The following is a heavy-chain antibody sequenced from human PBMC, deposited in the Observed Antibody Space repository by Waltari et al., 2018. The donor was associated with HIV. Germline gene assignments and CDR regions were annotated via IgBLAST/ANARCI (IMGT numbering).Heavy chain of an antibody. V-gene: IGHV3-33*01. CDR2: IWYDGDNK. CDR1: GFTFRTFA. J-gene: IGHJ4*02. CDR3: ARGGYYYDISGYYHY. D-gene: IGHD3-22*01. Sequence: QVQLVESGGGVVQPGRSLRLSCEASGFTFRTFALPWVRQAPGKGLEWVAVIWYDGDNKYYADSVKGRFTISRDNSKNTLYLQMNSLRVEDTAVYYCARGGYYYDISGYYHYWGQGTLVTVSS.